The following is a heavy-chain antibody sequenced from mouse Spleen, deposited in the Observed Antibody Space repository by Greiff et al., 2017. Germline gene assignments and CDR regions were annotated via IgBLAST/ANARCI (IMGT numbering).Heavy chain of an antibody. CDR2: IDPANGNT. J-gene: IGHJ2*01. Sequence: EVQLQQSGAELVKPGASVKLSCTASGFNITDTYMHWVKQRPEQGLEWIGRIDPANGNTKYDPKFQGKATITADTSSNTAYLQLSSLTSEDTAVYYCANYYDYDFDDWGQGTTLTVSS. D-gene: IGHD2-4*01. CDR3: ANYYDYDFDD. CDR1: GFNITDTY. V-gene: IGHV14-3*02.